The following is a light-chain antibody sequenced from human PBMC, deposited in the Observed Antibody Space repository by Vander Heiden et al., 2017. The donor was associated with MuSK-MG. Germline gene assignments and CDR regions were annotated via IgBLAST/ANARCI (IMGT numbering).Light chain of an antibody. V-gene: IGKV4-1*01. CDR1: PSVLYSSNNKNY. CDR2: WAS. J-gene: IGKJ4*01. CDR3: QQDDDAPLT. Sequence: DIVVTQSPASLPVSLGETAPLNSKSSPSVLYSSNNKNYLAWYQQKPGQPPKLLIYWASTRECGVPGRFSGSGSGTDFTLTISILQAEDVAVYYCQQDDDAPLTFGGGTKLEIK.